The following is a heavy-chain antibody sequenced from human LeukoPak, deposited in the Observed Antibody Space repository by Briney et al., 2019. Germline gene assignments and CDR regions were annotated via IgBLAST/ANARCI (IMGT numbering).Heavy chain of an antibody. Sequence: GGSLRLSCAASGFTFSSYAMHWVRQAPGKGLEWVAVISYDGSNKYYADSVKGRFTISRDNSKNTLYLQMNSLRAEDTAVYYCARGVIAAAGLSPFDYWGQGTLVTVSS. D-gene: IGHD6-13*01. J-gene: IGHJ4*02. CDR2: ISYDGSNK. CDR3: ARGVIAAAGLSPFDY. CDR1: GFTFSSYA. V-gene: IGHV3-30-3*01.